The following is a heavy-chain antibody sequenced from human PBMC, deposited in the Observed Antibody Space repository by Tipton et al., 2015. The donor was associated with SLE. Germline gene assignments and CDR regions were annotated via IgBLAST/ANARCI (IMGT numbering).Heavy chain of an antibody. CDR3: AAHAAGRGGSGY. V-gene: IGHV4-59*01. J-gene: IGHJ4*02. CDR2: IYYAGST. CDR1: GGSINSYY. Sequence: TLSLTCTVSGGSINSYYWNWIRLPPGKGLEWIGYIYYAGSTNYNPSLKSRVTISVDTSKNQFSLKLSSVTAADTAVYYCAAHAAGRGGSGYWGQGTLVTVSS. D-gene: IGHD2-15*01.